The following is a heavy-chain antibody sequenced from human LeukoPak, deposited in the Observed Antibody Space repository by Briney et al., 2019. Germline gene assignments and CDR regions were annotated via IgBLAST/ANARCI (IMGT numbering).Heavy chain of an antibody. D-gene: IGHD3-22*01. Sequence: GGSLRLSCAASGFTFSSYGMHWVRQAPGKVLEWVSGINWNGGSTGYADSVKGRFTISRDNAKNSLYLQMNSLRAEDTALYHCARIADYYASSGYYYVSYYYYMDVWAKGPRSPSP. CDR1: GFTFSSYG. J-gene: IGHJ6*03. CDR2: INWNGGST. V-gene: IGHV3-20*01. CDR3: ARIADYYASSGYYYVSYYYYMDV.